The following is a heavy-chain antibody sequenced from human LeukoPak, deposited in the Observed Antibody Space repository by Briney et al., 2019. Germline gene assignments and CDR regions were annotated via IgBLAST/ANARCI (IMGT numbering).Heavy chain of an antibody. J-gene: IGHJ4*02. CDR2: INPAGSET. CDR3: ARFGYVAAVDV. CDR1: GFSFSAYW. Sequence: PGGSLRLSCAASGFSFSAYWMTWVRQAPGTGLEWVANINPAGSETYYVDPVKGRFSISRDNAKNLVYLQMNSLRGEDTAVYHCARFGYVAAVDVWGQGTPVTVSS. D-gene: IGHD2-15*01. V-gene: IGHV3-7*01.